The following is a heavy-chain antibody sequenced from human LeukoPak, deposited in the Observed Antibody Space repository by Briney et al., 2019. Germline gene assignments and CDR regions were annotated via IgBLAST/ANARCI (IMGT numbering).Heavy chain of an antibody. D-gene: IGHD2-15*01. CDR2: INPNTGST. CDR3: AKDNIVVVVAARPYNWFDP. CDR1: GYTFTGYY. Sequence: GASVKVSCKASGYTFTGYYMHWVRQAPGQGLEWMGWINPNTGSTNYAQKFQGRVTMTRDTSISTAYMELSRLRSDDAAVYYCAKDNIVVVVAARPYNWFDPWGQGTLVTVSS. J-gene: IGHJ5*02. V-gene: IGHV1-2*02.